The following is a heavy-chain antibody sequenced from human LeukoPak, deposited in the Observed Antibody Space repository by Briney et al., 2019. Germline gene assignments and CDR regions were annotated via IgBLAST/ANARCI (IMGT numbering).Heavy chain of an antibody. CDR1: GFTFSSYA. D-gene: IGHD6-19*01. J-gene: IGHJ3*02. CDR2: ISGSGGST. Sequence: GGSLRLSCAASGFTFSSYAMSWVRQAPGKGLEWVSAISGSGGSTYYADSVKGRFTISRDNSKNSLYLQMNSLRAEDTAVYYCARVSSSGWYVGAFDIWGQGTMVTVSS. CDR3: ARVSSSGWYVGAFDI. V-gene: IGHV3-23*01.